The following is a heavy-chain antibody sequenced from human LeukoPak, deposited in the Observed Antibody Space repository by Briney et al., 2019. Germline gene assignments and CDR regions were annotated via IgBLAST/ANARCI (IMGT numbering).Heavy chain of an antibody. J-gene: IGHJ3*02. CDR3: ATAGAYQPNDAFDI. V-gene: IGHV1-69*13. Sequence: ASVKVSCKASGGTFSSYAISWVRQAPGQGLEWMGGIIPIFGTANYAQKFQGRVTITADESTSTAYMELSSLRSEDTAVYYCATAGAYQPNDAFDIWGQGTMVTVSS. CDR2: IIPIFGTA. CDR1: GGTFSSYA. D-gene: IGHD2-2*01.